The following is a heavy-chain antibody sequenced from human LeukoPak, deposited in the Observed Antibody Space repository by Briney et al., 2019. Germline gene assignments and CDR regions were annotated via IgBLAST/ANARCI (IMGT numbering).Heavy chain of an antibody. J-gene: IGHJ4*02. Sequence: GASVKVSCKASGGTFSSYDISWVRQAPGQGLEWMGGITPMFGTANYAQKFQGRVTITADESTSTAYMELSSLRSEDTAVYYCARGLPGYSSQYYFDYWGQGTLVTVSS. CDR3: ARGLPGYSSQYYFDY. V-gene: IGHV1-69*13. CDR2: ITPMFGTA. CDR1: GGTFSSYD. D-gene: IGHD5-18*01.